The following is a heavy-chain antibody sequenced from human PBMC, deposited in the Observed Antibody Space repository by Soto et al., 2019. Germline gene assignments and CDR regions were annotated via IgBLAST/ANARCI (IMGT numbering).Heavy chain of an antibody. D-gene: IGHD6-13*01. V-gene: IGHV1-8*01. CDR2: MNPNXGNT. J-gene: IGHJ6*03. CDR3: ARGVTGSSGGDYYCYMDX. Sequence: ASVXXSXKASGXTXTSYDINWVRQATGQGXEWMGWMNPNXGNTGYAXXXKXRXNITRNTSISTAYMELSSLTSEDTAVYYCARGVTGSSGGDYYCYMDXX. CDR1: GXTXTSYD.